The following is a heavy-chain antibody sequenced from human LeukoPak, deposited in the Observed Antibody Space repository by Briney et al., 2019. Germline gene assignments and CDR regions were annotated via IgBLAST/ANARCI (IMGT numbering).Heavy chain of an antibody. CDR2: IGTAGDA. CDR3: ARGYCSSTSCYETWFDP. D-gene: IGHD2-2*01. J-gene: IGHJ5*02. CDR1: GFTFSSYD. Sequence: GGSLRLSCAASGFTFSSYDMHWVRQATGKGLEWVSAIGTAGDAYYPGSVKGRFTISRENAKNSLYLQMNSLRAEDTAVYYCARGYCSSTSCYETWFDPWGQGTLVTVSP. V-gene: IGHV3-13*01.